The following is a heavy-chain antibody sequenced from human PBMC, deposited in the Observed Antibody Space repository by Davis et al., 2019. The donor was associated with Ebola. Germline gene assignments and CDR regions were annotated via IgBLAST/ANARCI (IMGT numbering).Heavy chain of an antibody. CDR1: AFPFSSYW. CDR2: ISSSSSYI. Sequence: GESLKISCAASAFPFSSYWMHWFRQAPGKGLEWVSSISSSSSYIYYADSVKGRFTISRDNAKNSLYLQMNSLRAEDTAVYYCAASAYWGQGTLVTVSS. V-gene: IGHV3-21*01. CDR3: AASAY. J-gene: IGHJ4*02.